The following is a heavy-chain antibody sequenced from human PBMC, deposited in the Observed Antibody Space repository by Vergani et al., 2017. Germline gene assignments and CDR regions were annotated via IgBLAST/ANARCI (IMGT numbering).Heavy chain of an antibody. Sequence: QVQLVQSGAEVKKPGSSVKVSCKASGGTFSSYAISWVRQAPGQGLEWMGGIIPIFGTANYAQKFQGRVTITADESTSTAYMELSSLRSEDTAGYYCAREGQKDDYSNYRDAFDIWGQGTMVTVSS. V-gene: IGHV1-69*01. CDR2: IIPIFGTA. D-gene: IGHD4-11*01. CDR3: AREGQKDDYSNYRDAFDI. J-gene: IGHJ3*02. CDR1: GGTFSSYA.